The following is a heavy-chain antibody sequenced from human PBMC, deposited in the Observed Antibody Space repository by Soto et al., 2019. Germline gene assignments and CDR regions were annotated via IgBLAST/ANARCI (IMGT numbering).Heavy chain of an antibody. D-gene: IGHD4-17*01. J-gene: IGHJ6*02. CDR1: GYTLTELS. CDR2: FDPEDGET. V-gene: IGHV1-24*01. CDR3: ATPGYGDHDYYYYGMDV. Sequence: XSVKVSNKVSGYTLTELSMHWVRQAPGKGLEWMGGFDPEDGETIYAQKFQGRVTMTEDTSTDTAYMELSSLRSEDTAVYYCATPGYGDHDYYYYGMDVWGQGTTVTVSS.